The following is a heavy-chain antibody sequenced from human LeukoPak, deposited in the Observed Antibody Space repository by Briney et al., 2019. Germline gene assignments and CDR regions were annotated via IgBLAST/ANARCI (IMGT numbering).Heavy chain of an antibody. CDR3: AKALTIFGVGLFDY. V-gene: IGHV3-23*01. CDR1: GFTFSSYA. J-gene: IGHJ4*02. CDR2: ISGSGGST. D-gene: IGHD3-3*01. Sequence: GGSLRLSCAASGFTFSSYAMSWVRQAPGKGLEWVSAISGSGGSTYYADSVKGRFTISRDNSKNTLYLQMNSLRAEDTAVCYCAKALTIFGVGLFDYWGQGTLVTVSS.